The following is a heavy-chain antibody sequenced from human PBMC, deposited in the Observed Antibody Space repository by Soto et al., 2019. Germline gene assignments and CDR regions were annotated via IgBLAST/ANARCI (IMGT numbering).Heavy chain of an antibody. J-gene: IGHJ5*02. CDR3: ARDNSLNGNGWWFDP. D-gene: IGHD2-8*01. CDR2: INPSGSST. CDR1: GYTFTNNY. V-gene: IGHV1-46*01. Sequence: ASVKVSCKASGYTFTNNYMHWVRQAPGQGLEWLGIINPSGSSTQYAQRFQGRVTLTRDTSTSTDYMELRSLTSEDTAVYFCARDNSLNGNGWWFDPWGQGTLVTVSS.